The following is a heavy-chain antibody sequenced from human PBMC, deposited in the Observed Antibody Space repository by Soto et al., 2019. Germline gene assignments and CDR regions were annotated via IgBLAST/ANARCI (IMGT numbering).Heavy chain of an antibody. CDR3: VRSSHNESWFAP. Sequence: QVQLQESGPGLVKPSETLSLTCTVSNGSISNFYWNWIRQSAGKGLEWIGRIHGSGSATYNPSLRSRVTMSVDTPKNQLSLKVNSVTGADTAVYYCVRSSHNESWFAPWGQGTLVTVSS. D-gene: IGHD6-13*01. J-gene: IGHJ5*02. V-gene: IGHV4-4*07. CDR1: NGSISNFY. CDR2: IHGSGSA.